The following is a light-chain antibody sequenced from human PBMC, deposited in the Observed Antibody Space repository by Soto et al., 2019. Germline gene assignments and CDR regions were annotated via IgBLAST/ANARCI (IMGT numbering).Light chain of an antibody. Sequence: SVLTQPASVSGSPGQSITLSCTGTSSDIGAFNFVSWYQQHPGKAPKLMLYDVNIRPSGVSNRFSGSKSGNTASLTISGLQAEDEADYYCTSWTTSTTMIFGGGTKLTVL. CDR2: DVN. CDR3: TSWTTSTTMI. V-gene: IGLV2-14*03. CDR1: SSDIGAFNF. J-gene: IGLJ2*01.